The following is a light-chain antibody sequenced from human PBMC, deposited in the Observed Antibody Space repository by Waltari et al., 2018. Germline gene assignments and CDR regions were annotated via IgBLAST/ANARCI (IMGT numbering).Light chain of an antibody. CDR1: ESIGTD. CDR3: QQSRQWPRRT. Sequence: EILMTQSPVTMSVSPGEGVTLSCTASESIGTDVAWYRHKPGQPPRLLIYFGSTRATGVAARISGSGSGTDVSLTISSLESEDFAFYYCQQSRQWPRRTFGQGTKLE. J-gene: IGKJ2*01. CDR2: FGS. V-gene: IGKV3D-15*01.